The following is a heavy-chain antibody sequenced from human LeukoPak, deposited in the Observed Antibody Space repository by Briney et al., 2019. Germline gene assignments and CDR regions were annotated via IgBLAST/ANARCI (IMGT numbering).Heavy chain of an antibody. D-gene: IGHD6-6*01. CDR1: GFTFSSYA. CDR3: AREGSSSPYYFDY. Sequence: PGGSLRLSCAASGFTFSSYAMSWVRQAPGKGLEWVAVISYDGSNKYYADSVKGRFTISRDNSKNTLYLQMNSLRAEDTAVYYCAREGSSSPYYFDYWGQGTLVTVSS. V-gene: IGHV3-30-3*01. J-gene: IGHJ4*02. CDR2: ISYDGSNK.